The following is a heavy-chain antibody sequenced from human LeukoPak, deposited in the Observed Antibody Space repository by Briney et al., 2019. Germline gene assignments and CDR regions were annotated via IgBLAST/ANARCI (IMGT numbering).Heavy chain of an antibody. J-gene: IGHJ4*02. CDR2: LSAYNGNT. CDR1: SYTLNWYG. D-gene: IGHD5-18*01. Sequence: GVSEDVPRKAWSYTLNWYGISWVRQAPGQGREGMEWLSAYNGNTNYAQKFQGRVTMTTDTSTSTAYMELSSLRSEDTAVYYCASRDRGNSYGLLFDYWGQGTLVTVSS. CDR3: ASRDRGNSYGLLFDY. V-gene: IGHV1-18*01.